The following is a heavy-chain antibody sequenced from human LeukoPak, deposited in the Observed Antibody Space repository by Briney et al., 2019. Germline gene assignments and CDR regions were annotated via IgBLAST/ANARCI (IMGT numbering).Heavy chain of an antibody. CDR3: ARGMGSGYEYYYFSYAMDV. CDR1: AITFSDYA. Sequence: GRSLRLSCAPSAITFSDYAMHWVRQAPDKGLEWVAIIWHDGKHKYYADSVKGRFTISRDNSQNTLYLEMNSLRAEDTAAYYCARGMGSGYEYYYFSYAMDVWGQGTPVTVSS. D-gene: IGHD5-12*01. CDR2: IWHDGKHK. J-gene: IGHJ6*02. V-gene: IGHV3-33*01.